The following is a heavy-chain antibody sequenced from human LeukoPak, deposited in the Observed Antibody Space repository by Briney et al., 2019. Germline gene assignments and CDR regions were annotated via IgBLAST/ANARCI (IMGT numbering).Heavy chain of an antibody. CDR3: ARRRESSGLIFDY. V-gene: IGHV1-69*05. J-gene: IGHJ4*02. Sequence: ASVKVSCKASGGTFSSYAISWVRQAPGQGLEWMGRIIPIFGTANYAQKFQGRVTITTDESTSTAYMELSSLRSEDTAVYYCARRRESSGLIFDYWGQGPLVTVSS. D-gene: IGHD6-19*01. CDR1: GGTFSSYA. CDR2: IIPIFGTA.